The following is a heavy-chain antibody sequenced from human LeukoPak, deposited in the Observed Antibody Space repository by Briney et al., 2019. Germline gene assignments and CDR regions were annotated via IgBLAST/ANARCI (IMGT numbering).Heavy chain of an antibody. CDR1: GFTFSSYS. Sequence: GGSLRLSCAASGFTFSSYSMNWVRQAPGKGLELVSYISSSSSTIYYADSVKGRFTISRDNAKNSLYLQMNSLRAEDTAVYYCARPEDFSSSWYYFDYWGQGTLVTVSS. D-gene: IGHD6-13*01. V-gene: IGHV3-48*04. CDR2: ISSSSSTI. CDR3: ARPEDFSSSWYYFDY. J-gene: IGHJ4*02.